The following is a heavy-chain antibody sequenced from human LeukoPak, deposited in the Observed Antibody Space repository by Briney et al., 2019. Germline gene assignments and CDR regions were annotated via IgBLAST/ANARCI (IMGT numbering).Heavy chain of an antibody. CDR3: ARDRGELPGVYFDY. J-gene: IGHJ4*02. CDR1: GFTFSSYG. CDR2: IRYDGSNK. D-gene: IGHD1-26*01. V-gene: IGHV3-30*02. Sequence: GGSLRLSCAASGFTFSSYGMHWVRQAPGKGLEWVAFIRYDGSNKYYADSVKGRFTISRDNSKNTLYLQMNSLRAEDTAVHYCARDRGELPGVYFDYWGQGTLVTVSS.